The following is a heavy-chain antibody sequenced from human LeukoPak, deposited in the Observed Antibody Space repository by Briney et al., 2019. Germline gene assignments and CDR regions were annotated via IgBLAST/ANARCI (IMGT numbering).Heavy chain of an antibody. CDR3: ARDGGYSYGPGGYYYYGMDV. V-gene: IGHV4-59*01. CDR2: IYYSGST. Sequence: SGTLSLTCTVSGGSISSYYWSWIRQPPGKGLEWIGYIYYSGSTNYNPSLKRRVTISVDTSNNQFSLKLSSVTAADTAVYYCARDGGYSYGPGGYYYYGMDVWGKGTTVSVSS. D-gene: IGHD5-18*01. CDR1: GGSISSYY. J-gene: IGHJ6*04.